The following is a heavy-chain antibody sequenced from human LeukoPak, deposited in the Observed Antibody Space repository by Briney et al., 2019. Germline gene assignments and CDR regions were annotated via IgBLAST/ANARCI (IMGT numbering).Heavy chain of an antibody. CDR2: ISHKGTI. CDR3: AGDLGGNDAFDI. Sequence: GGSLGLSCATSGFTFSNYAFNWVRQAPGKGLEWVSYISHKGTIYYADSVKGRFTISRDNAKESLYLQLDSLRDEDTAVYYCAGDLGGNDAFDIWGQGTMVIVSS. J-gene: IGHJ3*02. CDR1: GFTFSNYA. V-gene: IGHV3-48*02. D-gene: IGHD4-23*01.